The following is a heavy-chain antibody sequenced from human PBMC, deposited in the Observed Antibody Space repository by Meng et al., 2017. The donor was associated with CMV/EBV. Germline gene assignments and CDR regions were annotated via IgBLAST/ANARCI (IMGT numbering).Heavy chain of an antibody. CDR2: ISSSSSYI. CDR1: GFTFSNAW. V-gene: IGHV3-21*01. D-gene: IGHD3-10*01. Sequence: GESLKISCAASGFTFSNAWMSWVRQAPGKGLEWVSSISSSSSYIYYADSVKGRFTISRDNAKNSLYLQMNSLRAEDTAVYYCARLYTGYFDYWGQGTLVTVSS. CDR3: ARLYTGYFDY. J-gene: IGHJ4*02.